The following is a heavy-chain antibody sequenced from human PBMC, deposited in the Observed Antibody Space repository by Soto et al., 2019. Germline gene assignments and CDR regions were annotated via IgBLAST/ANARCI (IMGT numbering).Heavy chain of an antibody. CDR3: VRDRPYYYGSGLWDYYYYMDV. D-gene: IGHD3-10*01. J-gene: IGHJ6*03. CDR2: IYYSGST. CDR1: GGSISSYY. V-gene: IGHV4-59*01. Sequence: SETLSLTCTVSGGSISSYYWSWIRQPPGKGLEWIGYIYYSGSTNYNPSLKGRVTISVDTSKNQFSLKLSSVTAADTAVYYCVRDRPYYYGSGLWDYYYYMDVWGKGTTVTVSS.